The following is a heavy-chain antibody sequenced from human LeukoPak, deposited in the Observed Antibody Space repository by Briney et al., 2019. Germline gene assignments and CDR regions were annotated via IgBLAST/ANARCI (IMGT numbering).Heavy chain of an antibody. V-gene: IGHV4-39*01. J-gene: IGHJ5*02. CDR1: GSSISNSNDY. Sequence: PSETLSLTCTVSGSSISNSNDYWGWIRQPPGKGLEWIGSISSSGSTYYNPSHKSRVTISVDMSKNQFSLKLTSVTAADTAVYFCARPVTVIRGVGWFDPWGQGTLVTVSS. CDR3: ARPVTVIRGVGWFDP. D-gene: IGHD3-10*01. CDR2: ISSSGST.